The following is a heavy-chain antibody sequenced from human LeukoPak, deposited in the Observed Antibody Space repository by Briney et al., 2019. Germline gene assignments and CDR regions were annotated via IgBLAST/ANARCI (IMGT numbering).Heavy chain of an antibody. CDR3: ARDTGLTRSYYYYGMDV. CDR2: IYYSGST. D-gene: IGHD4-17*01. Sequence: SETLSLTCTVSGGSISSYYWSWIRQPPGKGLEWIGYIYYSGSTYYNPSLKSRVTISVDTSKNQFSLKLSSVTAADTAVYYCARDTGLTRSYYYYGMDVWGQGTTVTVSS. V-gene: IGHV4-59*12. J-gene: IGHJ6*02. CDR1: GGSISSYY.